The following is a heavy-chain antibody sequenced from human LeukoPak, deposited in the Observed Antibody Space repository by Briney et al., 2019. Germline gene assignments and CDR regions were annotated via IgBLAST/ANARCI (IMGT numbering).Heavy chain of an antibody. CDR2: ISGSGGST. CDR1: GFTFSSYG. D-gene: IGHD5-18*01. Sequence: GGSLRLSCAASGFTFSSYGMSWVRQAPGKGLEWVSAISGSGGSTYYADSVKGRFTISRDNSKNTLYLQMNSLKTEDTAVYYCTTLRPYIQPRWGQGTMVTVSS. V-gene: IGHV3-23*01. J-gene: IGHJ3*01. CDR3: TTLRPYIQPR.